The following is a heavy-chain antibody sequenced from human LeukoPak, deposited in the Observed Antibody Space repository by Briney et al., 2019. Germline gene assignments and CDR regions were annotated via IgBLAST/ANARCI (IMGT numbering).Heavy chain of an antibody. CDR1: GGSISSSSYY. J-gene: IGHJ4*02. Sequence: SETLSLTCTVSGGSISSSSYYWGWIRQPPGKGLEWIGSIYYSRSTYYNPSLKSRVTISVDTSKNQFSLKLSSVTAADTAVYYCARLGNGYNANYFDYWGQGTLVTVSS. D-gene: IGHD5-24*01. CDR3: ARLGNGYNANYFDY. CDR2: IYYSRST. V-gene: IGHV4-39*01.